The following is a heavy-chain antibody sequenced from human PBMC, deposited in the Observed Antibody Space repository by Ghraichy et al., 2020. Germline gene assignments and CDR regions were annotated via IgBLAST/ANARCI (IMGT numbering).Heavy chain of an antibody. J-gene: IGHJ4*01. CDR2: TYYRSKWYF. CDR1: GDSVSSNSAA. CDR3: ERDGDSGHEHFDY. Sequence: SQTLSLTCAISGDSVSSNSAAWNWIRQSPSRGLEWLGRTYYRSKWYFDYAVSVKSRITINPDTSKNHFSLHLNSVTPEDTAVYYCERDGDSGHEHFDYWGHGTLVTVSS. D-gene: IGHD1-26*01. V-gene: IGHV6-1*01.